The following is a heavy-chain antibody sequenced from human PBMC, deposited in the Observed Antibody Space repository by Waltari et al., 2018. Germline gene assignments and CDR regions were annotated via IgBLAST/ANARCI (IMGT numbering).Heavy chain of an antibody. V-gene: IGHV1-3*01. CDR2: INAGNDKT. J-gene: IGHJ5*02. Sequence: QVQLVQSGAEVKKPGASVKVSCKASGYTFTSYAMHWVRQAPGQRLEWMGWINAGNDKTKYSQKFQGRVTITMDTSASTAYMGLSSLRSEDTAVYYCARDPQYYYDSSGYYNWFDPWGQGTLVTVSS. D-gene: IGHD3-22*01. CDR1: GYTFTSYA. CDR3: ARDPQYYYDSSGYYNWFDP.